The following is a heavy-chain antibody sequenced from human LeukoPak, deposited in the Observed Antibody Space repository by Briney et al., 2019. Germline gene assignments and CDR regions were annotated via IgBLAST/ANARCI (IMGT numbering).Heavy chain of an antibody. CDR1: GGSISSSSYY. V-gene: IGHV4-39*01. CDR2: IYYSGST. CDR3: ARQSGSYHPHYFDY. D-gene: IGHD1-26*01. Sequence: SETLSLTCTVSGGSISSSSYYWGWIRQPPGKGLEWIGSIYYSGSTYYNLSLKSRVTISVDTSKNQFSLKLSSVTAADTAVYYCARQSGSYHPHYFDYWGQGTLVTVSS. J-gene: IGHJ4*02.